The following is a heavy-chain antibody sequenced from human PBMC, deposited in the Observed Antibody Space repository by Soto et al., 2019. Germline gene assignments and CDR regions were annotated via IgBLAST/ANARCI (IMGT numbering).Heavy chain of an antibody. CDR3: ARYLGYYSYGIDV. V-gene: IGHV3-33*01. J-gene: IGHJ6*04. CDR1: GFTFTTYG. Sequence: GGSLRLSFAASGFTFTTYGMHWVRQAPGKGLEWVAVIWYDGSNIYYAASVKGRFIISRDTSKNTLYLQMDSLRAEDTALYYCARYLGYYSYGIDVWGKGNKVTVA. CDR2: IWYDGSNI.